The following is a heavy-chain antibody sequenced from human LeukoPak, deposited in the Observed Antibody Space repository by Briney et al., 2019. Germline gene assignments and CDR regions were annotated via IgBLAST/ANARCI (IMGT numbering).Heavy chain of an antibody. D-gene: IGHD6-19*01. CDR3: ARDRLAVAGNYYYYGLDV. V-gene: IGHV4-59*01. Sequence: SETLSLTCTVSGGSISSYYWSWIRQPPGKGLEWIGYTYYSGTTKYNPSLKSRVTISVDTSKNQFSLKLSSVTAADTAVYYCARDRLAVAGNYYYYGLDVWGQGTTVTVSS. CDR2: TYYSGTT. CDR1: GGSISSYY. J-gene: IGHJ6*02.